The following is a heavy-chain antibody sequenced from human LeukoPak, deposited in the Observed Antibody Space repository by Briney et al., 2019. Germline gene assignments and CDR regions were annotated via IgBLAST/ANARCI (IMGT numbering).Heavy chain of an antibody. D-gene: IGHD3-3*01. V-gene: IGHV3-15*07. Sequence: MAGGSLRLSCAASGFTFTKAWMNWVRQAPGKGLDWVGHFKSKTDGVTTDYAAPVKGRFSISRDDSKNTLYLQMNSLRAEDTAVYYCAKSLLRFLEWLSSVRGYYGMDVWGQGTTVTVSS. CDR1: GFTFTKAW. CDR3: AKSLLRFLEWLSSVRGYYGMDV. J-gene: IGHJ6*02. CDR2: FKSKTDGVTT.